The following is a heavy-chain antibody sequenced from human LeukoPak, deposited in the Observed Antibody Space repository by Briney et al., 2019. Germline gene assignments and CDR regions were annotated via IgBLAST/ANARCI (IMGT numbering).Heavy chain of an antibody. V-gene: IGHV1-69*05. CDR1: GGTCSSYA. CDR3: ARGELLYDSSGFDY. CDR2: IIPIFGTA. D-gene: IGHD3-22*01. Sequence: SVKVSCKASGGTCSSYAISWVRQAPGQGLEWMGGIIPIFGTANYAQKFQGRVTITTDESTSTAYMELSSLRSEDTAVYYCARGELLYDSSGFDYWGQGTLVTVSS. J-gene: IGHJ4*02.